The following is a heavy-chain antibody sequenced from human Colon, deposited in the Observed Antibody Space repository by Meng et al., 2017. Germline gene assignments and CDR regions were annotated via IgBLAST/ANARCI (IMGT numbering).Heavy chain of an antibody. V-gene: IGHV3-64*02. Sequence: GGRIYYADSVKGKFIMSRDNSKSTLYFQVGSLRADGTAVYYCARDGGHRGDYWGQGTLVTVSS. CDR3: ARDGGHRGDY. D-gene: IGHD2-15*01. CDR2: GGRI. J-gene: IGHJ4*02.